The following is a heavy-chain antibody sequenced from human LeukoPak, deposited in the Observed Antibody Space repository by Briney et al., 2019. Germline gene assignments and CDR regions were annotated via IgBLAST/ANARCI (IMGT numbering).Heavy chain of an antibody. D-gene: IGHD3-3*01. Sequence: ASVKVSCKPSGYRFTSYGISWVRQAPGQGLEWMGWISAYNGHTKYAQIFQGRVTVTTDTSSSTAYMELRSLRSDDTAVYYCARGGDTIFFDPWGQGTLVTVSS. CDR1: GYRFTSYG. J-gene: IGHJ5*02. CDR3: ARGGDTIFFDP. CDR2: ISAYNGHT. V-gene: IGHV1-18*01.